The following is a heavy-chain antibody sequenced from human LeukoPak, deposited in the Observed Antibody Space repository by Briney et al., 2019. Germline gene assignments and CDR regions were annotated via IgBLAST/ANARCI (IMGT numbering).Heavy chain of an antibody. CDR3: ARLDVQYSFEN. J-gene: IGHJ4*02. Sequence: ASVKVSCKASGYTFTGFYIHWVRQAPGQGPEWMGWINPNGGGTNYAQKFQGRVTMTRDTSISTVYMELSRLKSDDTAVYYCARLDVQYSFENRGRGTLVTVSS. V-gene: IGHV1-2*02. CDR2: INPNGGGT. CDR1: GYTFTGFY.